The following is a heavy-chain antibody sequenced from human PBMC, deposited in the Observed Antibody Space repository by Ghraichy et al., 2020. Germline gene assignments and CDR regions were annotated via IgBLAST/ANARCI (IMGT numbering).Heavy chain of an antibody. V-gene: IGHV4-39*01. CDR3: AGSFTVIRYFDL. CDR1: GGSISSSNYY. Sequence: SETLSLTCTVSGGSISSSNYYWSWIRQPPGKGLEWIGSMHYSGNTYYNPSLKSRVTMSADTSKNQFYLRLTSVTAADTAVYYCAGSFTVIRYFDLWGRGTLVTVSS. J-gene: IGHJ2*01. CDR2: MHYSGNT. D-gene: IGHD4-23*01.